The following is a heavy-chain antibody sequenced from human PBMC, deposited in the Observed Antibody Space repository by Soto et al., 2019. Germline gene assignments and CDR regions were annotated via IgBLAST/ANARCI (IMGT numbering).Heavy chain of an antibody. V-gene: IGHV4-31*03. CDR1: GGSISSGGYY. Sequence: QVQLQESGPGLVKPSQTLSLTCTVSGGSISSGGYYWSWIRQHPGKGLEWIGYIYYSGSTYYNPSLMSRVIITVAPSKNQFSPKVSFVTAAHTAVYDGAGVSLSSAAPASNWSDPGGKGTLLTVS. D-gene: IGHD6-25*01. CDR2: IYYSGST. J-gene: IGHJ5*02. CDR3: AGVSLSSAAPASNWSDP.